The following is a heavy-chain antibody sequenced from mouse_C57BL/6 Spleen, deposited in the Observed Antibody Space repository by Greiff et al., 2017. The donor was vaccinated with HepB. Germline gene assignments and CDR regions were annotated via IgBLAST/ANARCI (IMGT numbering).Heavy chain of an antibody. CDR3: ARGAPPYAMDY. J-gene: IGHJ4*01. Sequence: QVHVKQSGAELAKPGASVKLSCKASGYTFTSYWMHWVKQRPGQGLEWIGYINPSSGYTKYNQKFKDKATLTADKSSSTAYMQLSSLTYEDSAVYYCARGAPPYAMDYWGQGTSVTVSS. D-gene: IGHD3-1*01. CDR1: GYTFTSYW. CDR2: INPSSGYT. V-gene: IGHV1-7*01.